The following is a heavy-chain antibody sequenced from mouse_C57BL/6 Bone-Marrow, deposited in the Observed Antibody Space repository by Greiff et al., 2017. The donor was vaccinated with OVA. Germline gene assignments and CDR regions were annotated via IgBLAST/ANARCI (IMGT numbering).Heavy chain of an antibody. CDR3: VRQGIYYYGSRAMDY. CDR1: GFSFNTYA. CDR2: IRSKSNNYAT. J-gene: IGHJ4*01. Sequence: GGGLVQPKGSLKLSCAASGFSFNTYAMNWVRQAPGKGLEWVARIRSKSNNYATYYADSVKDRFTISRDDSESMLYLQMNNLKTEDTAMYYCVRQGIYYYGSRAMDYWGQGTSVTVSS. V-gene: IGHV10-1*01. D-gene: IGHD1-1*01.